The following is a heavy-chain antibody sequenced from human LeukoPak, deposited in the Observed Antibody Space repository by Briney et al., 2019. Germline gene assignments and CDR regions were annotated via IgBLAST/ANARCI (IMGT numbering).Heavy chain of an antibody. V-gene: IGHV3-11*01. Sequence: GGSLRLSCAASGFTFSDYFMSWIRQAPGKGLEWVSYISTSGSTIYYADSVKGRFTISRDNAKNSLYLQMDSLRAEDTAVYYCARHPFPPAGYCFYYYYMDVWGKGTTVSVSS. CDR1: GFTFSDYF. CDR2: ISTSGSTI. CDR3: ARHPFPPAGYCFYYYYMDV. J-gene: IGHJ6*03. D-gene: IGHD2/OR15-2a*01.